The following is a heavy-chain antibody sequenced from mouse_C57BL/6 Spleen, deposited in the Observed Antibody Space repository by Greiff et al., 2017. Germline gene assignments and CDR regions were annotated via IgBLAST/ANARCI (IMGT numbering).Heavy chain of an antibody. CDR2: IDPANGNT. CDR1: GFNIKTTY. Sequence: VQLQQSVAELVRPGASVKLSCTASGFNIKTTYMHWVKQRPEQGLEWIGRIDPANGNTKYAPKFQGKATITADTSSNTAYLQLSSLTSEDTAIYYCAKSNYYAMDYWGQGTSVTVSS. J-gene: IGHJ4*01. D-gene: IGHD2-5*01. V-gene: IGHV14-3*01. CDR3: AKSNYYAMDY.